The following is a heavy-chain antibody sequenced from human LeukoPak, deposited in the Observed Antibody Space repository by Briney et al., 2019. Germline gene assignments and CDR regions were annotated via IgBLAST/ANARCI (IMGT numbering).Heavy chain of an antibody. J-gene: IGHJ3*02. CDR2: IYYSGNT. CDR3: ARLGNKIDNAFGI. CDR1: VGSISTGDFY. V-gene: IGHV4-39*01. D-gene: IGHD7-27*01. Sequence: SETLSLTCTVSVGSISTGDFYWAWIRQPPGKGLEWIGTIYYSGNTYYNPSLTSRVTLSVDTSKNQFSLGLTSVTAADTSVYYCARLGNKIDNAFGIWGQGTMVTVSS.